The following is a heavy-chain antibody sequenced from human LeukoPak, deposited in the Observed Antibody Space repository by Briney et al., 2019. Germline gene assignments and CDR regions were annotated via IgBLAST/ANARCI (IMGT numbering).Heavy chain of an antibody. V-gene: IGHV4-39*07. D-gene: IGHD6-19*01. Sequence: ASETLSLTCTVSGGSISSSSYYWGWIRQPPGKGLEWIGSIYYSGSTYYNPSLKSRVTISVDTSKNQFSLKLSSVTAADTAVYYCAREGAVAGINYYFDYWGQGTLVTVSS. CDR1: GGSISSSSYY. CDR3: AREGAVAGINYYFDY. J-gene: IGHJ4*02. CDR2: IYYSGST.